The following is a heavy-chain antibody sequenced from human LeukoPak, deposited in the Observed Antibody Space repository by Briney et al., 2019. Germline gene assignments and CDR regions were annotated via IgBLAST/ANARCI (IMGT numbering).Heavy chain of an antibody. D-gene: IGHD6-25*01. J-gene: IGHJ4*02. V-gene: IGHV5-51*01. CDR2: IYPGESDT. CDR3: ARLAAGRYYIDY. CDR1: GYRFANYW. Sequence: GESLKISCTGPGYRFANYWIAWLRQMPGKGLEWMGIIYPGESDTTYSPSFQGQVTISADKSISTAYVQWSSLKASDTAIYYCARLAAGRYYIDYWGQGNLVTVSS.